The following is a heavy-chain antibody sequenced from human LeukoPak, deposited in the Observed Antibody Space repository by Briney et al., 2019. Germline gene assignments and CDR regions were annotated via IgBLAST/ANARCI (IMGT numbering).Heavy chain of an antibody. CDR1: GFTFSTYP. CDR2: INNNGDRT. Sequence: GESLKISCAASGFTFSTYPMYWVRQAPGRGPEYVSGINNNGDRTYYAKSVKGRFTISRDNAKNTLYLQMNSLRAEDTAVYFCARASTTVPNLLDNWGQGTLVTVSS. J-gene: IGHJ4*02. CDR3: ARASTTVPNLLDN. V-gene: IGHV3-64*01. D-gene: IGHD4-17*01.